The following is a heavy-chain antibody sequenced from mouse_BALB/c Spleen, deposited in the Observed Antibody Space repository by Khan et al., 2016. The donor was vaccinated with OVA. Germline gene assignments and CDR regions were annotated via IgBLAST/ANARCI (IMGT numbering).Heavy chain of an antibody. J-gene: IGHJ3*01. CDR1: GYTFSNHH. D-gene: IGHD6-1*01. CDR3: ARAWAVRRNAWFAY. Sequence: QLVQSGAELVRPGASVKISCKAFGYTFSNHHINWVKQRPGQGLDWIGYINPYNDYTNYNQKFKDKATLTVDKSSNTAYMELSSLTSEDSAVYYCARAWAVRRNAWFAYWGQGTLVTVSA. CDR2: INPYNDYT. V-gene: IGHV1S45*01.